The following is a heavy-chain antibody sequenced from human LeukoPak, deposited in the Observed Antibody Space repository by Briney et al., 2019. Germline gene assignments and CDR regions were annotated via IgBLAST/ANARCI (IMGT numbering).Heavy chain of an antibody. D-gene: IGHD5-18*01. J-gene: IGHJ4*02. V-gene: IGHV4-39*07. Sequence: PSETLSLTCTVSGGSISSGGYYWSWIRQPPGKGLEWLGEINHSGSTNYNPSLKSRVTISVDTSKNQFSLKLSSVTAADTAVYYCASSEGRLDRAFDYWGQGTLVTVSS. CDR3: ASSEGRLDRAFDY. CDR2: INHSGST. CDR1: GGSISSGGYY.